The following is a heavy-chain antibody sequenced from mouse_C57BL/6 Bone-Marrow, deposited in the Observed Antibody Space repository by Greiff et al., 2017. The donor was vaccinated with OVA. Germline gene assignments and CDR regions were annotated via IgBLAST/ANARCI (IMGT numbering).Heavy chain of an antibody. V-gene: IGHV1-63*01. D-gene: IGHD1-1*01. J-gene: IGHJ4*01. CDR2: IYPGGGYT. CDR3: ARRGLLRGGRYAMDY. Sequence: VQLQQSGAELVRPGTSVKMSCKASGYTFTNYWIGWAKQRPGHGLEWIGDIYPGGGYTNYNEKFKGKATLTADKSSSTAYMQFSSLTSEDSAIYYSARRGLLRGGRYAMDYWGQGTSVTVSS. CDR1: GYTFTNYW.